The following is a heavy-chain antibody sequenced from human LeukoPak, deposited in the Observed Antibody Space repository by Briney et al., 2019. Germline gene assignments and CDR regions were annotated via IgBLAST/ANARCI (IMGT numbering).Heavy chain of an antibody. Sequence: SETLSLTCTVSGGSISSSSYYWGWIRQPPGKGLEWIGSIYYSGSTCYNPSLKSRVTISVDTSKNQFSLKLSSVTAADTAVYYCARKRRGALDYWGQGTLVTVSS. CDR2: IYYSGST. V-gene: IGHV4-39*07. D-gene: IGHD6-25*01. CDR1: GGSISSSSYY. CDR3: ARKRRGALDY. J-gene: IGHJ4*02.